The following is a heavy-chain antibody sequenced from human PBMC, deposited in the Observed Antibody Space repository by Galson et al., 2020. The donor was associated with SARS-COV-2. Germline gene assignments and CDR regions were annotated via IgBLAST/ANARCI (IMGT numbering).Heavy chain of an antibody. D-gene: IGHD5-12*01. CDR1: GYTFTSYY. Sequence: ASVTVSCQASGYTFTSYYIHWVRQAPGQGLEWMGIINPSGGGPTYAQKLQGRVTMTRDTSTSTVYMELSSLRSEDTAVYYCARDSPGGNDYDYLLFWGQGTLVTVSS. V-gene: IGHV1-46*01. CDR2: INPSGGGP. J-gene: IGHJ4*02. CDR3: ARDSPGGNDYDYLLF.